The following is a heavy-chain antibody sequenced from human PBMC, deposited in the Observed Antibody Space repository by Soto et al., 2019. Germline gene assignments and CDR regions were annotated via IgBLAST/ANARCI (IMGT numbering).Heavy chain of an antibody. CDR3: AWLVEQHYYYYGIDV. Sequence: PGGSLRLSCAASGFTFSSYWMSWVRQAPGKGLEWVANIKQDGSEKYYVDSVKGRFTISRDNAKNSLYLQMNSLRAEDTAVYYYAWLVEQHYYYYGIDVWGQGPTVTVSS. D-gene: IGHD3-9*01. CDR1: GFTFSSYW. J-gene: IGHJ6*02. V-gene: IGHV3-7*01. CDR2: IKQDGSEK.